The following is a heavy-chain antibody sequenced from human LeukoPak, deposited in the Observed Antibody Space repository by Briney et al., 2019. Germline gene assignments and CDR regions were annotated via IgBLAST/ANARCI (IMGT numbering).Heavy chain of an antibody. CDR2: ISSSSSYI. D-gene: IGHD3-16*01. CDR3: ARGARAKIDAFDI. V-gene: IGHV3-21*01. J-gene: IGHJ3*02. Sequence: SGGSLRLSCAASGFTFSSYSMNWVRQAPGKGLEWVSSISSSSSYIYYADSVKGRFTISRDNAKNSLHLQMNSLRAEDTAVYYCARGARAKIDAFDIWGQGTMVTVSS. CDR1: GFTFSSYS.